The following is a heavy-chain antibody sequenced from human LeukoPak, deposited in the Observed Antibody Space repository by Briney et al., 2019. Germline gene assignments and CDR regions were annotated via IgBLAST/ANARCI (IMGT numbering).Heavy chain of an antibody. V-gene: IGHV3-23*01. CDR2: ISGSGGST. Sequence: GGSLCLSCSASGFTFSSYALRWLRQARGQGLGWVSAISGSGGSTYYADPVKGRFTISRDNSKNTLYLQMNSLRAEDTAVYYCASQANYYDSYYYWGQGTLVTVSS. D-gene: IGHD3-22*01. CDR1: GFTFSSYA. CDR3: ASQANYYDSYYY. J-gene: IGHJ4*02.